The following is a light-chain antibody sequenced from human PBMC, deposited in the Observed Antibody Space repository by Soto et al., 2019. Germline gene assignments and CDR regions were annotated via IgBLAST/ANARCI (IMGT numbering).Light chain of an antibody. CDR1: QWLSGRN. V-gene: IGKV3-20*01. CDR2: SSS. CDR3: QQYGTWIT. J-gene: IGKJ5*01. Sequence: EIVLTQSPGTLSLSPGERVSLSCGASQWLSGRNLAWYQQKPGQSPRLLIYSSSTRASGVPDRFRGSGSGTDFTLTITRLEPEDFAVYYCQQYGTWITFGQGTRLETK.